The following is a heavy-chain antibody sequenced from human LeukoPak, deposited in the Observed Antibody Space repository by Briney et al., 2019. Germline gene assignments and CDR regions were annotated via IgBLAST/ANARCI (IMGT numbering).Heavy chain of an antibody. Sequence: GGSLRLSCAGSGFAFGTYAMSWVRQAPGKGLEWVSAISGTGDTTYYADSVKGRFTISRDNSKNTLYLQMNSLRAEDTAVYYCAHNPYSSSWYNFWGQGTLVTVSS. CDR2: ISGTGDTT. D-gene: IGHD6-13*01. CDR3: AHNPYSSSWYNF. J-gene: IGHJ4*02. CDR1: GFAFGTYA. V-gene: IGHV3-23*01.